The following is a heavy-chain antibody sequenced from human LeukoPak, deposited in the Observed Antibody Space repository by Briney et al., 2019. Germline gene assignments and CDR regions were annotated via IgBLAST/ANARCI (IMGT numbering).Heavy chain of an antibody. V-gene: IGHV3-23*01. Sequence: GGSLRLSCAASGFTFSSYAMSWVRQAPGKGLEWVSAISGSGGSTYYADSVKGRFTISRDNSKNTLYLQINSLRAEDTAVYYCAKDVVVTVPAYHFDYWGQGTLVTVSS. CDR1: GFTFSSYA. J-gene: IGHJ4*02. CDR2: ISGSGGST. D-gene: IGHD2-21*02. CDR3: AKDVVVTVPAYHFDY.